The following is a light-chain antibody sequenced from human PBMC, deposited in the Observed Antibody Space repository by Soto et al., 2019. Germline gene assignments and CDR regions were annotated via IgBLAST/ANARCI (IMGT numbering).Light chain of an antibody. J-gene: IGKJ1*01. CDR1: QSITNR. Sequence: IQMTQSPSTLPSSVVYRVAITCRASQSITNRLAWYQLKPGKAPKVLIYDALNLESGVPSRFSGSGYGTEFTLTIRSLQPDDFATYCCQHYGGMWTFGQGTKVDIK. V-gene: IGKV1-5*01. CDR2: DAL. CDR3: QHYGGMWT.